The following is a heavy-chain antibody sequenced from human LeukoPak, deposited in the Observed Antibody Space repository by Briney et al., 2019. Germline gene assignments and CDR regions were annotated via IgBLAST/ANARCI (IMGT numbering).Heavy chain of an antibody. CDR3: ARFAPTPGGYTYGRGVFDQ. J-gene: IGHJ4*02. Sequence: PAETLTLTCTVSGGSINRGGFYWGWLRQPDGQGLEGNVRLCSGGSANYNPSLKSRVSISVDTSKNQIFMSLTSVTAADTAVYHCARFAPTPGGYTYGRGVFDQWGQGILVTVSS. CDR2: LCSGGSA. V-gene: IGHV4-61*02. CDR1: GGSINRGGFY. D-gene: IGHD5-18*01.